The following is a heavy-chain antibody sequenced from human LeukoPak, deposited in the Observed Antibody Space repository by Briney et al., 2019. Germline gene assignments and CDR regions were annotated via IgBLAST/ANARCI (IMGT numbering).Heavy chain of an antibody. J-gene: IGHJ4*02. CDR2: ISGSGGST. V-gene: IGHV3-23*01. CDR1: GFTFSSYA. Sequence: PGGSLRLSCAASGFTFSSYAMSWVRQAPGKGLEWVSAISGSGGSTYYADSVKGRFTISRDNSKNTLYLQMNSLRAEDTAVYYCAKPYYYDSSGYCFYYFDYWGQGTLVTVSS. CDR3: AKPYYYDSSGYCFYYFDY. D-gene: IGHD3-22*01.